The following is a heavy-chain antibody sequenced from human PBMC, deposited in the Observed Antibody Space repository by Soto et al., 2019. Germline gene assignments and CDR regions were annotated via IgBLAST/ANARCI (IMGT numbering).Heavy chain of an antibody. V-gene: IGHV3-30-3*01. CDR2: ISYDGSNK. CDR3: ARGWGVTANAFDI. J-gene: IGHJ3*02. Sequence: QVQLVESGGGVVQPGRSLRLSCAASGFTFSSYAMHWVRQAPGKGLEWVAVISYDGSNKYYADSVKGRFTISRDNSKNTLYLQMNSLRAEDTAVYYCARGWGVTANAFDIWGQGTMVTVSS. D-gene: IGHD2-21*02. CDR1: GFTFSSYA.